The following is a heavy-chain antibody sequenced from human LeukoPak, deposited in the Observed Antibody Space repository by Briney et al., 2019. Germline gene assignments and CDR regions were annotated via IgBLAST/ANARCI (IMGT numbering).Heavy chain of an antibody. CDR3: ASHSYYYDSSGYYTFDY. D-gene: IGHD3-22*01. V-gene: IGHV4-34*01. CDR2: INHNGNT. CDR1: GGSFSDYY. J-gene: IGHJ4*02. Sequence: SETLSLTCAVYGGSFSDYYWSWIRQPPGKGLEWIGVINHNGNTNYNPSPKSRVAISVDTSENQFSLKLSSVTAADTAVYYCASHSYYYDSSGYYTFDYWGQGTLVTVSS.